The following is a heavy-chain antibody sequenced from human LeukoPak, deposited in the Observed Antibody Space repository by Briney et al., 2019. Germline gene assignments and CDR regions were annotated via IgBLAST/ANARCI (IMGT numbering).Heavy chain of an antibody. CDR2: IYYSGST. J-gene: IGHJ5*02. D-gene: IGHD3-22*01. CDR3: AREVNYYDSSGYYYWFDP. Sequence: SETLSLTCTVSGGSISSHYWSCVRQPPGKGLECRGHIYYSGSTNYNPSLKSRVTISVDTSKNQFPLKLSSVTAADTAVYYCAREVNYYDSSGYYYWFDPWGQGTLVTVSS. V-gene: IGHV4-59*11. CDR1: GGSISSHY.